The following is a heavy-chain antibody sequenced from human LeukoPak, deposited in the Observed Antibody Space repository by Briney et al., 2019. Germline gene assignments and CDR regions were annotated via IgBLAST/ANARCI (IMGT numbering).Heavy chain of an antibody. J-gene: IGHJ4*02. D-gene: IGHD3-22*01. V-gene: IGHV1-2*06. CDR1: GYTFTDYY. Sequence: GASVKVSCKASGYTFTDYYMHWVRQAPGQGLEWMGRINPSSGGTNYAQKFQGRVTMTRDTSISTASMELSSLRSDDTAVYYCTRSDHDTSGEFDYWGQGTLVTVSS. CDR3: TRSDHDTSGEFDY. CDR2: INPSSGGT.